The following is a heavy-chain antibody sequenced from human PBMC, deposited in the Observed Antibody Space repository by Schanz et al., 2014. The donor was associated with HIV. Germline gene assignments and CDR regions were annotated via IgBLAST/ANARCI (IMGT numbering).Heavy chain of an antibody. Sequence: EEYLVESGGGLVQPGGSLRLSCAASGFTFSSYWMHWVRQTPGKGLVWVSRVNGDGSSAAYADSVKGRFTISRDNAKNTLYLQMNSLRVEDTAVYYCANEEVPNDYWGQGTLVTVSS. CDR2: VNGDGSSA. CDR1: GFTFSSYW. CDR3: ANEEVPNDY. J-gene: IGHJ4*02. V-gene: IGHV3-74*01.